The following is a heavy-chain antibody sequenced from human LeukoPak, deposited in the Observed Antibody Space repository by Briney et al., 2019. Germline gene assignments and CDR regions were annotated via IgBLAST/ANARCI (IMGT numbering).Heavy chain of an antibody. Sequence: PGGALRVSCAASGVTFSSYSMNWVRQAPGEGLEWVSYISSSSSTIYYADSVKGRFTISRDNAKNSLYLQMNSLRAEDTAVYYCAREDLLWYFDLWGRGTLVTVSS. CDR1: GVTFSSYS. J-gene: IGHJ2*01. CDR3: AREDLLWYFDL. V-gene: IGHV3-48*04. CDR2: ISSSSSTI.